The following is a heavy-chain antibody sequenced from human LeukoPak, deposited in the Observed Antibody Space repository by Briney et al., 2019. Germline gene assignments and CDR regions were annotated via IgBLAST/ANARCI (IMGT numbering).Heavy chain of an antibody. CDR2: IKQEGSDK. J-gene: IGHJ4*02. Sequence: PGGALRLSCPSTVFTYLNYRMNSLGQALAKGLEWVANIKQEGSDKYYVDSVKGRFTISRDNAKNSLYLQMNSLRAEDTAVYYCARLTTVFDYWGQGTLVTVSS. V-gene: IGHV3-7*01. CDR1: VFTYLNYR. CDR3: ARLTTVFDY. D-gene: IGHD4-17*01.